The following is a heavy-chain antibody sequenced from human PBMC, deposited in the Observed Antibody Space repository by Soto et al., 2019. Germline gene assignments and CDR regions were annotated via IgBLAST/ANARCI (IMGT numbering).Heavy chain of an antibody. CDR1: GFTFSSYA. D-gene: IGHD2-2*01. Sequence: PGGSLRLSCAASGFTFSSYAMSWVRQAPGKGLEWVSAISGSGGSTYYADSVKGRFTISRDNSKNTLYLQTNSLRAEDTAVYYCAKGYCSSTSCQTFDYWGQGTLVTVSS. CDR3: AKGYCSSTSCQTFDY. J-gene: IGHJ4*02. V-gene: IGHV3-23*01. CDR2: ISGSGGST.